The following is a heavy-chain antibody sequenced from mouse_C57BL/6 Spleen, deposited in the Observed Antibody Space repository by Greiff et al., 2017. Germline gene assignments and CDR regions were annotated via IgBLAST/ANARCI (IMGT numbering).Heavy chain of an antibody. CDR3: ARSGSSLYYAMDD. V-gene: IGHV1-61*01. CDR2: IYPSDSET. D-gene: IGHD1-1*01. Sequence: QVQLQQPGAELVRPGSSVKLSCKASGYTFTSYLMDWVKQRPGQGLEWIGNIYPSDSETPYNQKFKDKATLTVDKSSSTAYMQLRSLTSEDSAVYYCARSGSSLYYAMDDWGQGTSVTVSS. CDR1: GYTFTSYL. J-gene: IGHJ4*01.